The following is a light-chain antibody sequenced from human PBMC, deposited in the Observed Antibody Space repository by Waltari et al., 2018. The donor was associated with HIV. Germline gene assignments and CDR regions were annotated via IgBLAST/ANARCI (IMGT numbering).Light chain of an antibody. J-gene: IGLJ2*01. Sequence: SYVLTQPPSVSVAPGKTARITCGGDSIGSKSVHWYQQKPGQAPVCVSYDNRERPSGLPERLSGFPSGNSATLTISRVEAGDEADYYCQVWDSTSDQVVFGGGTKLTVL. CDR3: QVWDSTSDQVV. V-gene: IGLV3-21*04. CDR1: SIGSKS. CDR2: DNR.